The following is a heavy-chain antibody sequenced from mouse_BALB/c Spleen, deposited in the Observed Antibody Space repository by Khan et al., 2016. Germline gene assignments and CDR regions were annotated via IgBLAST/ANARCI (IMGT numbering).Heavy chain of an antibody. CDR3: AEYYYGSNWFAY. J-gene: IGHJ3*01. Sequence: QIQLVQSGPELKKPGETVKISCKASGYTFTNYGMNWVKQAPGKGLKWMGWINTNTGEPTYAEEYKGRFAFSLETSASTAYLQINNLKNEDTATCICAEYYYGSNWFAYWGQGTLVTVSA. V-gene: IGHV9-3*02. D-gene: IGHD1-1*01. CDR2: INTNTGEP. CDR1: GYTFTNYG.